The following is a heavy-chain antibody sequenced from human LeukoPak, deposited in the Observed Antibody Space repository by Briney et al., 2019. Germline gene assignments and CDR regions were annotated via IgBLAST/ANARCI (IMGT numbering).Heavy chain of an antibody. Sequence: GGSLRLSCAASGFTFSSYSMNWVRQAPGKGLEWVSSISSSSTYIYYADSVKGRFTISRDNAKNSLYLQMNSLRAEDTAVYYCARGTTVVTPAYWYFDLWGRGTLVTVSS. CDR3: ARGTTVVTPAYWYFDL. CDR1: GFTFSSYS. V-gene: IGHV3-21*01. D-gene: IGHD4-23*01. CDR2: ISSSSTYI. J-gene: IGHJ2*01.